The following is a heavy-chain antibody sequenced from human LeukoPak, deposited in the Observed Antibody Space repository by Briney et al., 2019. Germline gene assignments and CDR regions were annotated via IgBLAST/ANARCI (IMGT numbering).Heavy chain of an antibody. J-gene: IGHJ5*02. V-gene: IGHV1-69*02. D-gene: IGHD5-12*01. CDR3: VRSGYDYDWFDP. Sequence: SSVKVSCKAPGGTFSDYSISWVRQAPGQGLAWMGRILPLVGRLHYAQKFQGRFTLTADKSTTTVYMELSSLRSEDTAVYYCVRSGYDYDWFDPWGQGTLVTVSS. CDR1: GGTFSDYS. CDR2: ILPLVGRL.